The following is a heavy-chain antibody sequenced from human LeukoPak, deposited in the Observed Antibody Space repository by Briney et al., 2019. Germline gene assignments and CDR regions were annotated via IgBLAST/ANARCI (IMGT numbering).Heavy chain of an antibody. J-gene: IGHJ5*02. D-gene: IGHD4-17*01. V-gene: IGHV3-21*01. Sequence: GGSLRLSCAASGFTFSSYSMNWVRQAPGKGLEWVSSISSSSSYIYYADSVKGRFTISRDNAKNSLYRQMNSLRAEDTAVYYCARDRGTGDYDPWGQGTLVTVSS. CDR3: ARDRGTGDYDP. CDR2: ISSSSSYI. CDR1: GFTFSSYS.